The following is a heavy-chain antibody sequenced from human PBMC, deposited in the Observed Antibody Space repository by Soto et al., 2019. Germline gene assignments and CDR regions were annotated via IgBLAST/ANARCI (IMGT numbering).Heavy chain of an antibody. D-gene: IGHD3-3*01. CDR3: ARGFRFLEWLPKL. CDR2: INHSGST. Sequence: SETLSLTCAVSSGTISSSNWWTWVRQPPGKGLEWIGEINHSGSTNYNPSLKSRVTISVDTSKNQFSLKLSSVTAADTAVYYCARGFRFLEWLPKLWGQGTLVTVSS. J-gene: IGHJ4*02. CDR1: SGTISSSNW. V-gene: IGHV4-4*02.